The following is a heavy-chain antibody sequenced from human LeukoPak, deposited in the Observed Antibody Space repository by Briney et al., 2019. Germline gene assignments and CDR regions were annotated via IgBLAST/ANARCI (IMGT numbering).Heavy chain of an antibody. CDR2: IKQDGSEK. CDR3: ARGLALAMADAFGI. V-gene: IGHV3-7*01. D-gene: IGHD5-18*01. Sequence: PGGSLRLSCAASGFTFSTYWMRWVRQAPGKGLEWVANIKQDGSEKYYVDSVKGRFTISRDNAKNSLYLQMNSLRAEDTAVYYCARGLALAMADAFGIWGQGTMVTVSS. J-gene: IGHJ3*02. CDR1: GFTFSTYW.